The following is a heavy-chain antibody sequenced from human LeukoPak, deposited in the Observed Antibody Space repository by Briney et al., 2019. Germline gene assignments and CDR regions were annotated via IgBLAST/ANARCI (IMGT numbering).Heavy chain of an antibody. Sequence: PGGSLRLSCAASGFTFDDFDMSWVRQVPGKGLEFVSGVSRNGRNTGYADSVKGRFTISRDNPKNSLYLQMDGLRAEDTAFYYCARPATGHYYYYMDVWGRGTTVTVSS. CDR3: ARPATGHYYYYMDV. CDR2: VSRNGRNT. J-gene: IGHJ6*03. D-gene: IGHD6-13*01. V-gene: IGHV3-20*04. CDR1: GFTFDDFD.